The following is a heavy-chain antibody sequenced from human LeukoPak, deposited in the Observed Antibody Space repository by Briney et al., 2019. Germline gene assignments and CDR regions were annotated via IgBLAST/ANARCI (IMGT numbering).Heavy chain of an antibody. CDR3: ARGGSGSYYKGWFDP. D-gene: IGHD3-10*01. V-gene: IGHV4-59*01. J-gene: IGHJ5*02. Sequence: PSETLSLTCTVSGGSISSYYWSCIRQPPGKGLEWIGYIYYSGSTNYNPSLKSRVTISVDTSKNQFSLKLSSVTAADTAVYYCARGGSGSYYKGWFDPWGQGTLVTVSS. CDR2: IYYSGST. CDR1: GGSISSYY.